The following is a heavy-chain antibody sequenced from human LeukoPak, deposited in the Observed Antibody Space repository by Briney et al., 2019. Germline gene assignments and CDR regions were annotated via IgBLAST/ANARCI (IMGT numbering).Heavy chain of an antibody. V-gene: IGHV3-23*01. CDR2: ITGSGDST. CDR3: ARDGGSYLQPTDY. J-gene: IGHJ4*02. Sequence: GGSLRLSCAASGFTFTTYAMSWVRQTPGKGLEWVSSITGSGDSTYYADSVKGRFTISRDNYKNTLYLQMNSLRAEDTAVYHCARDGGSYLQPTDYWGQGTLVTVSS. CDR1: GFTFTTYA. D-gene: IGHD1-26*01.